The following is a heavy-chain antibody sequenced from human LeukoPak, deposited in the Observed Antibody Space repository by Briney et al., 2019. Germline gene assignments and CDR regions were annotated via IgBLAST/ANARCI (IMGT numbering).Heavy chain of an antibody. Sequence: GGSLRLSCAASGFTFSSYGMHWVRQAPGKGLEWVAFIRFDGSDKYYADSVKGRFTISRDNSKNTLYLQMNSLRAEDTAVYYCARDGYYDFWSGYYTPYYFDYWGQGTLVTVSS. V-gene: IGHV3-30*02. D-gene: IGHD3-3*01. J-gene: IGHJ4*02. CDR2: IRFDGSDK. CDR3: ARDGYYDFWSGYYTPYYFDY. CDR1: GFTFSSYG.